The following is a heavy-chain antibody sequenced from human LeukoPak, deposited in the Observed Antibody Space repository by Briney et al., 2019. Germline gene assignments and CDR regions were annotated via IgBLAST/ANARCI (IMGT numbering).Heavy chain of an antibody. Sequence: GGSLSHSRAASGFTFSTYSMNWAPQAPGEGLEWLSYITSTSGTIYYADSVKGRFTISRDNAKNSLYLQMNSLRDGDTAVYYCARVRGGNYQPLNFDYWGQGTLVTVSS. V-gene: IGHV3-48*02. J-gene: IGHJ4*02. D-gene: IGHD4/OR15-4a*01. CDR3: ARVRGGNYQPLNFDY. CDR2: ITSTSGTI. CDR1: GFTFSTYS.